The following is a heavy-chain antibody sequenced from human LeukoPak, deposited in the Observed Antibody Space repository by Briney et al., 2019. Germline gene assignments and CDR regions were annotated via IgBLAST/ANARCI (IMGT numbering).Heavy chain of an antibody. CDR3: ARSSFGSGSYYPVDF. CDR2: ISSSSSYI. Sequence: GGSLRLSCAASGFTFSSYSMNWVRQAPGKGLEWVSSISSSSSYIYYADSVKGRFTISRDNAKNSLYLQMNSLRAEDTAVYYCARSSFGSGSYYPVDFWGQGTLVTVSS. V-gene: IGHV3-21*01. D-gene: IGHD3-10*01. CDR1: GFTFSSYS. J-gene: IGHJ4*02.